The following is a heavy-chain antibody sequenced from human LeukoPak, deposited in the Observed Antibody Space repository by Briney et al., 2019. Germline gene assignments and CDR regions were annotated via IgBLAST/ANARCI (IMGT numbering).Heavy chain of an antibody. CDR3: ARGGYSSSWYSFDY. V-gene: IGHV4-39*01. Sequence: PSETLPLTCTVSGGSISSSSYYWGWIRQPPGKGLEWIGSIYYSGSTYYNPSLKSRVTISVDTSKNQFSLKLSSVTAADTAVYYCARGGYSSSWYSFDYWGQGTLVTVSS. CDR1: GGSISSSSYY. J-gene: IGHJ4*02. CDR2: IYYSGST. D-gene: IGHD6-13*01.